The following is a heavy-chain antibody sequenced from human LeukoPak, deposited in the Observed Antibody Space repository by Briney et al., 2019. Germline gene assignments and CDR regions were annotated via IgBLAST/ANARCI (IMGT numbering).Heavy chain of an antibody. CDR3: AREIPHCSSSSCYAFDI. CDR2: ISWNSGSI. CDR1: GFTFDDYA. Sequence: HPGRSLRLSCAASGFTFDDYAMHWVRQAPGKGLEWVSGISWNSGSIGYADSVKGRFTISRDNAKNSLYLQMNSLRAEDTALYHCAREIPHCSSSSCYAFDIWGQGTMVTVSS. J-gene: IGHJ3*02. D-gene: IGHD2-2*01. V-gene: IGHV3-9*01.